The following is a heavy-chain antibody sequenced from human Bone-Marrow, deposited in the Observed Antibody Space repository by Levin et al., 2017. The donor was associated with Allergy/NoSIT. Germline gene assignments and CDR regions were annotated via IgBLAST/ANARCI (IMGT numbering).Heavy chain of an antibody. V-gene: IGHV1-8*01. J-gene: IGHJ6*02. D-gene: IGHD3-3*01. CDR3: ARGRYYDFWSGYFNYGMDV. Sequence: ASVKVSCKASGYTFTSYDINWVRQATGQGLEWMGWMNPNSGNTGYAQKFQGRVTMTRNTSISTAYMELSSLRSEDTAVYYCARGRYYDFWSGYFNYGMDVWGQGTTVTVSS. CDR2: MNPNSGNT. CDR1: GYTFTSYD.